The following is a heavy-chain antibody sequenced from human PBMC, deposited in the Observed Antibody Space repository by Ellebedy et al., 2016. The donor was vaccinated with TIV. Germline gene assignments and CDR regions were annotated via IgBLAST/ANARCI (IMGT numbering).Heavy chain of an antibody. V-gene: IGHV3-7*03. D-gene: IGHD3-16*01. CDR3: ATPYRGESRNY. Sequence: GGSLRLSCAASGFTFRNDWMTWVRQAPGRGLEWVAIIKPDGSEQFYVDSVKGRFTISRDNAKKSLFLRLNSLRAEDTAVYYCATPYRGESRNYWGQGTLVTVSS. CDR2: IKPDGSEQ. CDR1: GFTFRNDW. J-gene: IGHJ4*02.